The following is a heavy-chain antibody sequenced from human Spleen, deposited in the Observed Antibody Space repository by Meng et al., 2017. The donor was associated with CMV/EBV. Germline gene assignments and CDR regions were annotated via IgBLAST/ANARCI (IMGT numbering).Heavy chain of an antibody. J-gene: IGHJ5*02. D-gene: IGHD3-10*01. V-gene: IGHV3-23*01. CDR1: GFTFSSYA. Sequence: GESLKISCAASGFTFSSYAMSWVRQAPGKGLEWVSAISGSGGSTYYADSVKGRFTISRDNSKNTLYLQMNSLRAEDTAVYYCAKALAHYYGRVGRFDPWGQGTLVTVSS. CDR3: AKALAHYYGRVGRFDP. CDR2: ISGSGGST.